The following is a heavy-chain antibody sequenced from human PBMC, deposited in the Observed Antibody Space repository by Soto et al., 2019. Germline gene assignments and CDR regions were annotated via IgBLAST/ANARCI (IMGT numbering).Heavy chain of an antibody. V-gene: IGHV4-59*01. Sequence: SETLSLTCTVSGGSISSYYWSWIRQPPGKGLEWIGYIYYSGSTNYNPSLKSRVTISVDTSKNQFSLKLSSVTAADTAVYYCARDSSIYGDPFDYWGQGTLVTVS. CDR1: GGSISSYY. J-gene: IGHJ4*02. CDR2: IYYSGST. D-gene: IGHD4-17*01. CDR3: ARDSSIYGDPFDY.